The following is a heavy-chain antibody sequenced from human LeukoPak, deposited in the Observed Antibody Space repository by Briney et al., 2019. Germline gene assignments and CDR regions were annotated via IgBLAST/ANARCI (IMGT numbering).Heavy chain of an antibody. CDR2: IYYSGST. D-gene: IGHD3-10*01. Sequence: SETLSLTCTVSGGSISSSSYYWGWIRQPPGKGLEWIGSIYYSGSTYYNPSLKSRVTISVDTSKNQFSLKLSSVTAADTAVYYCARRAGGYHYGSGVFDYWGQGTLVTVSS. CDR1: GGSISSSSYY. J-gene: IGHJ4*02. V-gene: IGHV4-39*01. CDR3: ARRAGGYHYGSGVFDY.